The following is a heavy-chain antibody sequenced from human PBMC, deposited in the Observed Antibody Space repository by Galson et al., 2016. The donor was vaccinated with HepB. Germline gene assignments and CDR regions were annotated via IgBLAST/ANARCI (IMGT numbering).Heavy chain of an antibody. J-gene: IGHJ4*02. CDR3: AKRHYYGSGSFDY. D-gene: IGHD3-10*01. CDR2: VSYSGGST. Sequence: SLRLSCAASGFTFSNYGVSWVRQAPGKGLEWVSTVSYSGGSTCYADSVKGLFTISSDNSKNTLFLQMNSLRVEDTAIYYCAKRHYYGSGSFDYWGQGTLVTVSS. CDR1: GFTFSNYG. V-gene: IGHV3-23*01.